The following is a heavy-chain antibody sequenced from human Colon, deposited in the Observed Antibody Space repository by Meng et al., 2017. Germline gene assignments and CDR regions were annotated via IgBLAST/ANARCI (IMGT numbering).Heavy chain of an antibody. V-gene: IGHV4-30-4*01. D-gene: IGHD4-17*01. J-gene: IGHJ5*02. CDR3: ARDRKHYGERGWFDP. CDR2: IYYSGST. CDR1: GGSISSGDYY. Sequence: VQQQEVGPGLVQPSQPLSLTCTVSGGSISSGDYYWSWIRQPPGKGLEWIGYIYYSGSTYSDASLKSRVTISIDRSKNQFSLKLSSVTAADTAVYYCARDRKHYGERGWFDPWGQGTLVTVSS.